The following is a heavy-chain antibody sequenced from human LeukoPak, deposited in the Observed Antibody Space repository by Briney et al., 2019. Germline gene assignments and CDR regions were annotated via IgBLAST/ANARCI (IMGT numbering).Heavy chain of an antibody. D-gene: IGHD2-15*01. CDR1: GFTFSTYA. J-gene: IGHJ4*02. CDR3: AKSPVPSCRGSFCYPFDY. Sequence: GGSLRLSCAASGFTFSTYAMSWVRQIPGKGLEWVSAISGSDDGTYYADSVKGRFTISRDNSGNTLYLQMNTLRAEDTAVYFCAKSPVPSCRGSFCYPFDYWGQGNLVTVSS. V-gene: IGHV3-23*01. CDR2: ISGSDDGT.